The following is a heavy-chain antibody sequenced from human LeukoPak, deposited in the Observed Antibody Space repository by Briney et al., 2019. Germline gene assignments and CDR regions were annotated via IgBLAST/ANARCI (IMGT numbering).Heavy chain of an antibody. D-gene: IGHD5-24*01. Sequence: SETLSLTCTVSGYSISSGYYWGWIRQPPGKGLEWIGSIYHSGSTYYNPSLKSRVTISVDTSKNQFSLKLSSVTAADTAVYYCARGGDGYNYYWGQGTLVTVSS. CDR3: ARGGDGYNYY. J-gene: IGHJ4*02. CDR1: GYSISSGYY. V-gene: IGHV4-38-2*02. CDR2: IYHSGST.